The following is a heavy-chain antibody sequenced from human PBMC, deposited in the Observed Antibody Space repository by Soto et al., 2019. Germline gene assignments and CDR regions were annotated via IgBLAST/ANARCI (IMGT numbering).Heavy chain of an antibody. CDR3: ARQQWLVLNAFYI. D-gene: IGHD6-19*01. CDR2: IYYSGST. J-gene: IGHJ3*02. Sequence: SETLSLTCTVSGGSISSYYWSWIRQPPGKGLEWIGYIYYSGSTNYNPSLKSRVTISVDTSKNQFSLKLSSVTAADTAVYYCARQQWLVLNAFYIWGQGTMVTVSS. CDR1: GGSISSYY. V-gene: IGHV4-59*01.